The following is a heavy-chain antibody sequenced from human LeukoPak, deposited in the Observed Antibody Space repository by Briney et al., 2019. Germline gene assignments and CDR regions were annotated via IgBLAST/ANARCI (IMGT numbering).Heavy chain of an antibody. Sequence: PSETLSLTCTVSGGSISSYYRSWVRQPPGEGLEWIGYIHYSGSSEYNSSIKRGGTILKDKTKKKISQKLRSGTAADTAVYYCARHLRALVWGQGTLVTVSS. J-gene: IGHJ4*02. CDR2: IHYSGSS. D-gene: IGHD5-18*01. V-gene: IGHV4-59*08. CDR3: ARHLRALV. CDR1: GGSISSYY.